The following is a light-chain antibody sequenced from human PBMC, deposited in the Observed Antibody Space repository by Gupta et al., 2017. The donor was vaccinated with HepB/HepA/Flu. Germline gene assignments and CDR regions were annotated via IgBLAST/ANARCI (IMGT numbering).Light chain of an antibody. CDR1: NIGSKS. V-gene: IGLV3-21*04. J-gene: IGLJ2*01. CDR2: DDS. Sequence: SSVLPQPPSVSLAPGKTARITCVGHNIGSKSVHWYQQRPAQAPVLVIYDDSDRPSAIPERFSGSNSGNTATLTISGVEAGDEADYYCQLWHMATDKRIFGGGTKLTVL. CDR3: QLWHMATDKRI.